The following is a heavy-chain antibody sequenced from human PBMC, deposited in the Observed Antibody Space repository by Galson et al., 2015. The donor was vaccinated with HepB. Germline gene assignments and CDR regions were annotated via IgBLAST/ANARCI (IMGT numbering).Heavy chain of an antibody. CDR2: LSGSGANT. D-gene: IGHD6-13*01. CDR3: AKRAQGTSWYSSDY. J-gene: IGHJ4*02. V-gene: IGHV3-23*01. Sequence: SLRLSCAASGFTISSYAMTWVRQAPGKGLEWVSTLSGSGANTYHADSVKGRFTVSRDSSKNTLYLQMNSLAPEDTAVYYCAKRAQGTSWYSSDYWGQGTLVTVSS. CDR1: GFTISSYA.